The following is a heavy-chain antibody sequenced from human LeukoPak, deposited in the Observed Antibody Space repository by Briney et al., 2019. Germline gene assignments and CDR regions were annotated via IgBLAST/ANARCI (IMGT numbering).Heavy chain of an antibody. V-gene: IGHV4-59*12. CDR1: GGSISSYY. CDR2: IYYSGST. D-gene: IGHD4-11*01. Sequence: SETLSLTCTVSGGSISSYYWSWIRQPPGKGLEWIGYIYYSGSTNYNPSLKSRVTISVDTSKNQFSLKLSSVTAADTAVYYCAREGGDYSSYGGPITNIDYWGQGTLVTVSS. J-gene: IGHJ4*02. CDR3: AREGGDYSSYGGPITNIDY.